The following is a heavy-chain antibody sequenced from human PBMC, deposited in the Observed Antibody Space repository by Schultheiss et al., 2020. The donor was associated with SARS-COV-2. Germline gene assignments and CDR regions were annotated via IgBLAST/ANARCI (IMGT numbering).Heavy chain of an antibody. Sequence: ASVKVSCKASGYTFTNYDINWVRQATGQGLEWMGWMNPNTGNTGYAQRFQGRVTMTRETSISTAYMELSRLRSDDTAVYYCAREGPDYGDYFSFGMDVWGQGTTVTVSS. CDR1: GYTFTNYD. V-gene: IGHV1-8*01. D-gene: IGHD4-17*01. CDR3: AREGPDYGDYFSFGMDV. CDR2: MNPNTGNT. J-gene: IGHJ6*02.